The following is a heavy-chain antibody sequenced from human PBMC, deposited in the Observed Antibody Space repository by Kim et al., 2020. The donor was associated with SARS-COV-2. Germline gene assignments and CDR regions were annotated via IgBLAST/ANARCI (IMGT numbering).Heavy chain of an antibody. CDR1: GFTFSSYS. V-gene: IGHV3-21*01. Sequence: GGSLRLSCAASGFTFSSYSMNWVRQAPGKGLEWVSSISSSSSYIYYADSVKGRFTISRDNAKNSLYLQMNSLRAEDTAVYYCARFGMVTYSSSLGRFLDYYYGMDVWGQGTTVTVSS. CDR3: ARFGMVTYSSSLGRFLDYYYGMDV. D-gene: IGHD6-13*01. CDR2: ISSSSSYI. J-gene: IGHJ6*02.